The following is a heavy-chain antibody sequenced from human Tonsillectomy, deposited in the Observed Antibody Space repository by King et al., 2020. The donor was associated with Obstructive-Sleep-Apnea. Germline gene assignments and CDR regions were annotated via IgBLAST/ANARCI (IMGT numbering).Heavy chain of an antibody. CDR3: ARDPTPGYSGYDSPILWFDP. D-gene: IGHD5-12*01. J-gene: IGHJ5*02. CDR1: GFTFSSYS. Sequence: VQLVESGGGLVKPGGSLRLSCAASGFTFSSYSMNWVRQAPGKGLEWVSSISSSSSYIYYADSVKGRFTISRDNAKNSLYLQMNSLRAEDTAVYYCARDPTPGYSGYDSPILWFDPWGQGTLVTVSS. V-gene: IGHV3-21*01. CDR2: ISSSSSYI.